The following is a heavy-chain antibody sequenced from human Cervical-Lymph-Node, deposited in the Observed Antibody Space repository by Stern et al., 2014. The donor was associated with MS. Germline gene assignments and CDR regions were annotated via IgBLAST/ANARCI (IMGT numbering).Heavy chain of an antibody. Sequence: VQLVESGGGVVQPGRSLRLSCAASGFTFSSYAMHCVRQAPGKGLAWVALISYAGSKKYYANSEKSRFNISRNNSEHTVYLQMNSLRAEDTAVYYCARVVAVAGTSFDYWGQGTAVTVSS. CDR1: GFTFSSYA. D-gene: IGHD6-19*01. V-gene: IGHV3-30-3*01. CDR3: ARVVAVAGTSFDY. CDR2: ISYAGSKK. J-gene: IGHJ4*02.